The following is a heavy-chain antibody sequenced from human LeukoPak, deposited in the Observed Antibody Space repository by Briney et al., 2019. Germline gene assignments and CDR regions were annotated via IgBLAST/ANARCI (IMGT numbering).Heavy chain of an antibody. CDR2: MNPNSGNT. Sequence: ASVKVSCKASGYTCTSYDINWVRQATGQGLEWMGWMNPNSGNTGYAQKFQGRVTMTRNTSISTAYMELSSLRSEDTAVYYCARGVRIVVVPAAIANWYYFDYWGQGTLVTVSS. D-gene: IGHD2-2*01. J-gene: IGHJ4*02. CDR3: ARGVRIVVVPAAIANWYYFDY. V-gene: IGHV1-8*01. CDR1: GYTCTSYD.